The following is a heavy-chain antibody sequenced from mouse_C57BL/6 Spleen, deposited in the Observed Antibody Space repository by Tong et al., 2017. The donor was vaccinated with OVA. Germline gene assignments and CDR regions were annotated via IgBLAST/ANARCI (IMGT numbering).Heavy chain of an antibody. J-gene: IGHJ1*03. D-gene: IGHD1-1*01. CDR2: IYPGDGDT. CDR3: TRDYYYYGNSYWYFDV. CDR1: GYAFSSSW. V-gene: IGHV1-82*01. Sequence: VQLQESGPELVKPGASVKISCKASGYAFSSSWMNWVKQRPGKGLEWIGRIYPGDGDTNYNGKFKGKATLTADKSSSTAYMELRSLTSEDSAVYYCTRDYYYYGNSYWYFDVWGTGTTVTVSS.